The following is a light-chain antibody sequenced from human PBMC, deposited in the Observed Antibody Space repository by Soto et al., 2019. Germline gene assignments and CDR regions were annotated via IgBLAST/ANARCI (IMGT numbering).Light chain of an antibody. CDR1: RSDVGGYNY. CDR2: DVS. V-gene: IGLV2-14*03. J-gene: IGLJ1*01. CDR3: SSYTTSNTRQIV. Sequence: QSVLTQPASVSGSPGQSITISCTGTRSDVGGYNYVSWYQHHPGKAPKLIIYDVSNRPSGVSIRFSGSKSDNTASLTISGLQPEDEAYYHCSSYTTSNTRQIVFXTGTKVTVL.